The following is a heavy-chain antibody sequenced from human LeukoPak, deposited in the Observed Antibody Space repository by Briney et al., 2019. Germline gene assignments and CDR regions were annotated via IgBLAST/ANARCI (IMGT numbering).Heavy chain of an antibody. CDR2: IRYDGSNK. Sequence: HPGGSLRLSCAASGFTFSSYGMHWVRQAPGKGLEWVAFIRYDGSNKYYADSVKGRFTISRDNSKNTLYLQMDSLRAEDTAVYYCARKSTFDSSGYYVHWGQGTLVTVSS. CDR3: ARKSTFDSSGYYVH. J-gene: IGHJ4*02. V-gene: IGHV3-30*02. CDR1: GFTFSSYG. D-gene: IGHD3-22*01.